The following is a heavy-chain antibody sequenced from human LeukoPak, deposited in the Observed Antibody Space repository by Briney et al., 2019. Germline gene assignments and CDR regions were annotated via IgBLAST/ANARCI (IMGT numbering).Heavy chain of an antibody. CDR2: IKRDGSDK. CDR3: AKDLGGAVDY. Sequence: GGSLRLSCGASGFTFSTYWMSWVRQAPGKGLEWVANIKRDGSDKYYADSVKGRFTISRDNSKNTLYLQMNSLRAEDTAVYYCAKDLGGAVDYWGQGTLVTVSS. J-gene: IGHJ4*02. V-gene: IGHV3-7*01. D-gene: IGHD2-21*01. CDR1: GFTFSTYW.